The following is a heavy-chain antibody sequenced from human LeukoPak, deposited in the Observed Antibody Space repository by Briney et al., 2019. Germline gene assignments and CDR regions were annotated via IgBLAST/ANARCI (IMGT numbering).Heavy chain of an antibody. CDR3: ARDSSLSGWFDP. D-gene: IGHD3-10*01. Sequence: SETLSLTRTVSGGSISSGSYYWSWIRQPAGKGLEWVGRTYTSGSTIYNPSLESRVTISLDTSKNQFSLKLSSVTAADTAVYYCARDSSLSGWFDPWGQGTLVTVSS. J-gene: IGHJ5*02. V-gene: IGHV4-61*02. CDR1: GGSISSGSYY. CDR2: TYTSGST.